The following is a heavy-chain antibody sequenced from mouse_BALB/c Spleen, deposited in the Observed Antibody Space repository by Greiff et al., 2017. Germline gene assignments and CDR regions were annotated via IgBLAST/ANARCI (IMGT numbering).Heavy chain of an antibody. J-gene: IGHJ3*01. V-gene: IGHV2-9*02. CDR1: GFSLTSYG. CDR2: IWAGGST. D-gene: IGHD2-14*01. Sequence: VKLVESGPGLVAPSQSLSITCTVSGFSLTSYGVHWVRQPPGKGLEWLGVIWAGGSTNYNSALMSRLSISKDNSKSQVFLKMNSLQTDDTAMYYCARGYDGAWFAYWGQGTLVTVSA. CDR3: ARGYDGAWFAY.